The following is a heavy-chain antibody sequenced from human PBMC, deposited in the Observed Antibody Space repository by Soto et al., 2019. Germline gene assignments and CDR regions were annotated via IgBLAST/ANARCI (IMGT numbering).Heavy chain of an antibody. CDR1: GYTLTELS. CDR2: FDPEDGET. CDR3: ARHHDPTTSENWFDP. V-gene: IGHV1-24*01. Sequence: ASVKVSCKVSGYTLTELSMHWVRQAPGKGLEWMGGFDPEDGETIYAQKFQGSYHITTVTTSTTTNLKMRRLRSDVKAVYYCARHHDPTTSENWFDPWGQGTLVTVSS. J-gene: IGHJ5*02. D-gene: IGHD5-12*01.